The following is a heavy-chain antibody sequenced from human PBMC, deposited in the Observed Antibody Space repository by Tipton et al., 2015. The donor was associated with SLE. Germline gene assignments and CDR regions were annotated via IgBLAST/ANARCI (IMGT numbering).Heavy chain of an antibody. CDR3: ARHYDYYYYGMDV. V-gene: IGHV4-38-2*01. J-gene: IGHJ6*02. D-gene: IGHD4-17*01. CDR2: ISYSGST. Sequence: TLSLTCAVFGESFSAYYWSWIRQPPGKGLEWIGSISYSGSTYFNPSLKSRVTISVDTSKNQFSLKLSSVTAADTAVYYCARHYDYYYYGMDVWGQGTTVTVSS. CDR1: GESFSAYY.